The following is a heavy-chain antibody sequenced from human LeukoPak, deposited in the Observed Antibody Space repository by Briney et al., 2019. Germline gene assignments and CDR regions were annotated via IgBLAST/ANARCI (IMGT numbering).Heavy chain of an antibody. Sequence: GESLKISCKGSGYSFTSYWIGWVRQMPGKGLEWMGIIYPGDSDTRYSPSFQGQVTISADKSISTASLQWTSLKASETAMYYCARGVRGVIIRGNWFDPWGQGTLVTVSS. V-gene: IGHV5-51*01. CDR1: GYSFTSYW. CDR3: ARGVRGVIIRGNWFDP. J-gene: IGHJ5*02. D-gene: IGHD3-10*01. CDR2: IYPGDSDT.